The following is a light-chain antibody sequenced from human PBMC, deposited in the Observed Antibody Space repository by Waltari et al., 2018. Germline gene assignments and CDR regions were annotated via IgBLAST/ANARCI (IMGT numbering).Light chain of an antibody. V-gene: IGLV1-40*01. CDR3: QSYDSSLRGV. CDR1: PSTIGAGYD. Sequence: QSVLTQPPSVSGAPGQTVTISCTGTPSTIGAGYDVHWYQQVPGAAPKLFIEGSSLRPSGVPDRFSGSKSGTAASLAITGLQAEDDAHYYCQSYDSSLRGVFGGGTKLTV. J-gene: IGLJ3*02. CDR2: GSS.